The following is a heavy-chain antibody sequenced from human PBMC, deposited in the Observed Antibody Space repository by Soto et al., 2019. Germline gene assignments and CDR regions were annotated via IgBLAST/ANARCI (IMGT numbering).Heavy chain of an antibody. J-gene: IGHJ5*02. D-gene: IGHD2-21*01. V-gene: IGHV4-4*02. CDR1: GDSISSTHW. CDR3: ATLPPRIVVTVLPIPT. CDR2: LYHSGST. Sequence: QVYLHQSGPGLVKPSGTLSLTCAVSGDSISSTHWWTWVRQTPGKGLEWIGELYHSGSTSYNPSLKSRVTISVDNSNNQFSLKLTSVTAADTAVYYCATLPPRIVVTVLPIPTWGQGTLVSVSS.